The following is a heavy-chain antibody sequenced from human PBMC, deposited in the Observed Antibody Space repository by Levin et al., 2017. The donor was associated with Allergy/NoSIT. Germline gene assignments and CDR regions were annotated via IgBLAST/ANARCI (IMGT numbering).Heavy chain of an antibody. CDR3: VRDRPPWPHYY. J-gene: IGHJ4*02. Sequence: GESLKISCAASGFTFSNYAMTWVRQTPGKGLEWVSSISSSGDTTYYADSVKGRFTISRDNSKNTLYLQMNRLRAGDPDVHYCVRDRPPWPHYYWGPGTLVTVSS. CDR2: ISSSGDTT. CDR1: GFTFSNYA. D-gene: IGHD6-6*01. V-gene: IGHV3-23*01.